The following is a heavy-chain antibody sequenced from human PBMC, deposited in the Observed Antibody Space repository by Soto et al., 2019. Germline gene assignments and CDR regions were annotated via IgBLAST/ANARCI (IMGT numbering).Heavy chain of an antibody. Sequence: PGGSLRLSCAASGFTFSSYAMSWVRQAPGKGLEWVSAISGSGGSTFYADSVKGRFTISRDTSKNTLFLQMNSLRAEDTAVYYCARGPISNDHYFDFWGQGAQVTVSS. J-gene: IGHJ4*02. CDR3: ARGPISNDHYFDF. CDR1: GFTFSSYA. V-gene: IGHV3-23*01. D-gene: IGHD2-21*01. CDR2: ISGSGGST.